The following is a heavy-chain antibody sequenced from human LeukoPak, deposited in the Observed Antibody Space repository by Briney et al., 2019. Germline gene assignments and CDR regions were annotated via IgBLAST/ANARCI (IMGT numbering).Heavy chain of an antibody. J-gene: IGHJ3*02. CDR2: ISAYNGNT. Sequence: ASVKVSCKASGYTFTSYGISWVRQAPGQGLEWMGWISAYNGNTNYAQKLQGRVTMTTDTSTSTAYMELRSLRSDDTAVYYCARVRLGELSDAFGIWGQGTMVTVSS. CDR3: ARVRLGELSDAFGI. V-gene: IGHV1-18*01. D-gene: IGHD3-10*01. CDR1: GYTFTSYG.